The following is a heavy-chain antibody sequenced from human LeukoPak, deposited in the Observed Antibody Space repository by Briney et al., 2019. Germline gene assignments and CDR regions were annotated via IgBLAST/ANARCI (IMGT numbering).Heavy chain of an antibody. Sequence: PGGSLRLSCAASGFTFSRCWMHWVRQAPGKGQVWVSRINSDGSSTSYADSVKGRLTISRDNAKNTVYLQMNSLSAHDQTGSYCARDPVDTAMVSPYWYFDLWGRGTLVTVSS. J-gene: IGHJ2*01. V-gene: IGHV3-74*01. CDR1: GFTFSRCW. D-gene: IGHD5-18*01. CDR2: INSDGSST. CDR3: ARDPVDTAMVSPYWYFDL.